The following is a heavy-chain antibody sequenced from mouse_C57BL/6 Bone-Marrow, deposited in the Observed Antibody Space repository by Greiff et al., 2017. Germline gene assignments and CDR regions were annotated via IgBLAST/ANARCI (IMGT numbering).Heavy chain of an antibody. J-gene: IGHJ1*03. CDR1: GFSLTSFG. CDR2: IWSGGST. CDR3: ARKDWYFDV. V-gene: IGHV2-2*01. Sequence: VQLQLSGPGLVQPSQSLSITCSVSGFSLTSFGVHWVRLSPGTGMEWLGVIWSGGSTDYNAAFISRLSLSKDNSKSKFFFKKNILQAYDTAIYDCARKDWYFDVWGTGTSVTVSS.